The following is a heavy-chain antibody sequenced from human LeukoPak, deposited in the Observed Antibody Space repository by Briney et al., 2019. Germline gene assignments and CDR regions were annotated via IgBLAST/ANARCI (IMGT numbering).Heavy chain of an antibody. D-gene: IGHD2-15*01. CDR1: GGTFSSYA. J-gene: IGHJ4*02. CDR2: IIPIFGTA. CDR3: ASTFVGYCSGGSCYHITTSWYYFDY. Sequence: ASVKASCKASGGTFSSYAISWVRQAPGQGLEWMGGIIPIFGTANYAQRFQGRVTITTDESTSTAYMELSSLRSEDTAVYYCASTFVGYCSGGSCYHITTSWYYFDYWGQGTLVTVSS. V-gene: IGHV1-69*05.